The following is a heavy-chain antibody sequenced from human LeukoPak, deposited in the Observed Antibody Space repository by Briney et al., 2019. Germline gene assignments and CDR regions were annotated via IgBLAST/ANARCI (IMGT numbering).Heavy chain of an antibody. J-gene: IGHJ4*01. CDR2: ISGSGVST. V-gene: IGHV3-23*01. CDR1: GFTFSSYA. D-gene: IGHD5-24*01. CDR3: ASPLVEMATDYYLDY. Sequence: HPGGSLRLSCAASGFTFSSYAMSWVRQAPGKGLEWVSGISGSGVSTYYADSVKGRFTISRDNSKNTLYLQMNSLRAEDTAVYYCASPLVEMATDYYLDYWGQGTLVTVSS.